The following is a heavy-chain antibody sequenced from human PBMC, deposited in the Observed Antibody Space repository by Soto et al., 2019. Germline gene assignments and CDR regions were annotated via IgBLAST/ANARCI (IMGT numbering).Heavy chain of an antibody. J-gene: IGHJ6*02. CDR3: AREGYGGHGQAMGV. D-gene: IGHD5-12*01. CDR1: GASISSDC. CDR2: ICHGGSS. V-gene: IGHV4-59*01. Sequence: NPSETLSLTCSVSGASISSDCWSWIRQPPGKGLEWIGYICHGGSSTHNPSLKSRVTISVDMSKNQFSLNLTSVTAADAAVYYCAREGYGGHGQAMGVWGQGTTVTVSS.